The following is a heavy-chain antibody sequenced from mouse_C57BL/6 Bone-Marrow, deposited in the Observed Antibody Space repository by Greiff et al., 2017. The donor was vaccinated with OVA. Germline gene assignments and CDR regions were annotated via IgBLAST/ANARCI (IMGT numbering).Heavy chain of an antibody. CDR1: GYSITSGYY. CDR3: AREYLYFDY. CDR2: ISYDGSN. J-gene: IGHJ2*01. D-gene: IGHD5-1-1*01. V-gene: IGHV3-6*01. Sequence: EVKLVESGPGLVKPSQSLSLTCSVTGYSITSGYYWNWIRQFPGNKLEWMGYISYDGSNNYNPSLKNRISITRDTSKNQFFLKLNSVTTEDTATYYCAREYLYFDYWGQGTTLTVSS.